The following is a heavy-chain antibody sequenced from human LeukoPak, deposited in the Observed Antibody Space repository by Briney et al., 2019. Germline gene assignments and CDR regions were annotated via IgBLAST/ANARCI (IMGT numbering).Heavy chain of an antibody. V-gene: IGHV4-34*01. CDR3: ARAQPSLWYYDSSAWPYYFDY. Sequence: PSETLSLTCAVYGGSFSGYYWSWIRQPPGKGLEWIGAINHSGSTNYNPSLKSRVTISVDTSKNQFSLKLSSVTAADTAVYYCARAQPSLWYYDSSAWPYYFDYWGQGTLVTVSS. CDR2: INHSGST. CDR1: GGSFSGYY. J-gene: IGHJ4*02. D-gene: IGHD3-22*01.